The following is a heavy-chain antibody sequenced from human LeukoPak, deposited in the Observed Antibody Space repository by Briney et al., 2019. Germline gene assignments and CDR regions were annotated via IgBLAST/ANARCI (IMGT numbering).Heavy chain of an antibody. Sequence: ASVKVSCKASGYTFTSNGITWVRQAPGQGLEWLGWINTYNGNTNYAQKLQGRVTMTTDTSTSTVYMELRSLRSDDTAVYYCARARDYGDYYPVYWGQGTLVTVSS. D-gene: IGHD4-17*01. CDR3: ARARDYGDYYPVY. V-gene: IGHV1-18*01. CDR2: INTYNGNT. CDR1: GYTFTSNG. J-gene: IGHJ4*02.